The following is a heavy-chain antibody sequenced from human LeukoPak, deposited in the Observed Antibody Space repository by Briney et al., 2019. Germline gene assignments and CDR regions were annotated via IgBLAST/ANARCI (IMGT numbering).Heavy chain of an antibody. V-gene: IGHV3-23*01. D-gene: IGHD2-21*02. CDR1: GFTFSSYA. J-gene: IGHJ4*02. Sequence: GGSLRLSCAASGFTFSSYAMSWVRQAPGKGLEWVSAISGSGGSTYYAASVNGRFTISRDNSKNTLYLQMNSLRAEDTAVYFCAKAKSVVTAIIHWGQGTLVTVSS. CDR3: AKAKSVVTAIIH. CDR2: ISGSGGST.